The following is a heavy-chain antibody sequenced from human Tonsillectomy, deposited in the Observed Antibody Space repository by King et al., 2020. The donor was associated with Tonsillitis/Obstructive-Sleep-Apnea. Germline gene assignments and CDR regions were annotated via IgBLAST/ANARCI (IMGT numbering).Heavy chain of an antibody. J-gene: IGHJ4*02. CDR3: AGGYTIFGVVTPKYYFEY. CDR1: GGTFSSYA. V-gene: IGHV1-69*01. CDR2: IIPLFGTA. D-gene: IGHD3-3*01. Sequence: QLVQSGAEVKKPGSSVKVSCKASGGTFSSYAISLVRQAPGQGLEWMGGIIPLFGTANYAQKFQGRVTITADESTSTAYMELSSLRSEDTAVYYCAGGYTIFGVVTPKYYFEYWGQGTLVTVSS.